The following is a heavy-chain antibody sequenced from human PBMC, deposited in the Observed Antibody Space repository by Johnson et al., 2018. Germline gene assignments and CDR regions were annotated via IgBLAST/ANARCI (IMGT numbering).Heavy chain of an antibody. CDR1: GGSFRNYA. Sequence: QVQLVQSGAEVKKPGSSVKVSCQASGGSFRNYAISWIRQAPGQGLEWMGGIIPIFGTANYAQKFQGRVTITADESTSAAYMELSSLRSGDTAVYYCAEGHWAYDSLKQNAFDIWGQGTRVTVSS. J-gene: IGHJ3*02. CDR3: AEGHWAYDSLKQNAFDI. CDR2: IIPIFGTA. D-gene: IGHD3-22*01. V-gene: IGHV1-69*01.